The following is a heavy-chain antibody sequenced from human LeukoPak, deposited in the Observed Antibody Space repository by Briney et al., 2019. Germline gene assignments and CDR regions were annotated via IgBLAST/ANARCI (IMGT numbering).Heavy chain of an antibody. V-gene: IGHV4-59*08. D-gene: IGHD3-22*01. CDR2: IYYSGST. J-gene: IGHJ2*01. Sequence: KTSETLSLTCTVSGGSISSYYWSWIRQPPGKGLEWIGYIYYSGSTNYNPSLKSRVTISVDTSKNQFSLKLSSVTAADTAVYYCARWSSNYYDSSGPIRYFDLWGRGTPVTVSS. CDR3: ARWSSNYYDSSGPIRYFDL. CDR1: GGSISSYY.